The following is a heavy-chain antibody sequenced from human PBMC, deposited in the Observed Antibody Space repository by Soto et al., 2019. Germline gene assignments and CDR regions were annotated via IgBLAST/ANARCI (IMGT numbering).Heavy chain of an antibody. J-gene: IGHJ5*02. D-gene: IGHD5-12*01. CDR1: GDTFSSYA. V-gene: IGHV1-69*13. CDR2: IIPIFGTT. Sequence: ASVKVSCKASGDTFSSYAISWVRQAPGQGLEWMGGIIPIFGTTNYAQKFQGRVTITADESTSTAYMELSSLRSEDTAVYYCATVSSWGRDRGYDFRFEPWGQGTLVTVSS. CDR3: ATVSSWGRDRGYDFRFEP.